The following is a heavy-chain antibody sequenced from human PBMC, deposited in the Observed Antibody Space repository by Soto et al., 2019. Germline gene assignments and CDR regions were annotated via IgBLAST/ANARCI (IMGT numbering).Heavy chain of an antibody. CDR3: AKGSFGFDY. V-gene: IGHV3-23*01. D-gene: IGHD3-10*01. CDR1: GVTFTSYA. Sequence: GGSLRLSCAASGVTFTSYAMTWVRQVPGEGLQWVSSISKSGDSTYYAGSVKGRFTTSRDNPKNTLYLQMNSLRAEDTAIYYCAKGSFGFDYWGQGTPVTVYS. CDR2: ISKSGDST. J-gene: IGHJ4*02.